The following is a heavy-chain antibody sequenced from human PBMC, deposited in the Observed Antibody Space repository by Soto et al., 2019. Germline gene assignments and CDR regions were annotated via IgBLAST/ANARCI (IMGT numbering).Heavy chain of an antibody. CDR2: IYYSGST. CDR3: ARRGQGRELWLHFRSFDI. J-gene: IGHJ3*02. D-gene: IGHD5-18*01. CDR1: GGSISSSSYY. V-gene: IGHV4-39*01. Sequence: QLQLQESGPGLVKPSETLSLTCTVSGGSISSSSYYWGWIRQPPGKGLEWIGSIYYSGSTYYNPSLKSRVTISVDTSKNQFSLKLSSVTAADTAVYYCARRGQGRELWLHFRSFDIWGQGTMVTVSS.